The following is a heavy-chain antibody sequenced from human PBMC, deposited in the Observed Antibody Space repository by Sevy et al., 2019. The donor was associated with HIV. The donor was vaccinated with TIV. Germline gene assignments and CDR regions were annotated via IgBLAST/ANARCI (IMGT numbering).Heavy chain of an antibody. CDR2: ISCAGSNK. D-gene: IGHD6-19*01. Sequence: GGSLRLSCAASGLTFISHAMHWVRQAPGKGLEWVAVISCAGSNKYYADSVKGRFTISRDNSKNTLYLQMNSLRPEDTAVYYCTRAAGYSIAWSPSDYWGQGTLVTVSS. CDR3: TRAAGYSIAWSPSDY. J-gene: IGHJ4*02. V-gene: IGHV3-30-3*01. CDR1: GLTFISHA.